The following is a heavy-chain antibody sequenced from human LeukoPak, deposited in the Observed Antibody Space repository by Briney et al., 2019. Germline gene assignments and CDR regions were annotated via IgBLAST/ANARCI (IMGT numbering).Heavy chain of an antibody. V-gene: IGHV4-30-2*01. CDR2: IYHSGST. D-gene: IGHD6-13*01. CDR1: GGSISSGGYS. J-gene: IGHJ4*02. CDR3: ARGPMAAAEGGNFDY. Sequence: SETLSLTCAVSGGSISSGGYSWSWIRQPPGKGLEWIGYIYHSGSTYYNPSLKSRVTISVDTSKNQFSLKLSSVTAADTAVYYCARGPMAAAEGGNFDYWGQGTLVTVSS.